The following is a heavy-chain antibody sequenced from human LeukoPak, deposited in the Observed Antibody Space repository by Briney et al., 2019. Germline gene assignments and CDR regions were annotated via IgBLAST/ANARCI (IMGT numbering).Heavy chain of an antibody. D-gene: IGHD4-11*01. J-gene: IGHJ4*02. CDR3: ASRKWRLVQYLTRLGTYYFDY. Sequence: SETLSLTCSVSGGSISSSQYCWGWIRQPPGKGLEWIGNICSSGSTFYNASVKSRITISVDTSKNQFSLKLSSVTAADTAVYYCASRKWRLVQYLTRLGTYYFDYWGQGTLVTVSS. CDR1: GGSISSSQYC. V-gene: IGHV4-39*07. CDR2: ICSSGST.